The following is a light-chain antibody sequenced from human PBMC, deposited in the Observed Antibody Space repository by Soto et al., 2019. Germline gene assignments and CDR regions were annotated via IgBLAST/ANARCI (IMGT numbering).Light chain of an antibody. CDR1: QSVSSN. V-gene: IGKV3-15*01. Sequence: IALTASPSPLSVCRAHRATLSSRASQSVSSNLAWYQQNPGQAPRLLIYGASTRATGIPARFSGSGSGTEFTLTISSLQSEDFAVYYCQQYNKWPITFGQGTRL. CDR2: GAS. CDR3: QQYNKWPIT. J-gene: IGKJ5*01.